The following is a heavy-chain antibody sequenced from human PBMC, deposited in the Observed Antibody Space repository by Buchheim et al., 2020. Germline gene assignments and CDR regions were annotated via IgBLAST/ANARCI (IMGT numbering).Heavy chain of an antibody. CDR2: INPSGSST. CDR3: ASTIPAGTVGYFDY. J-gene: IGHJ4*02. V-gene: IGHV1-46*03. D-gene: IGHD6-19*01. Sequence: QVQLVQSGAEVKKPGASVKVSCKASGYTFTSYYMHWVRQDPGQGLEWMGIINPSGSSTSYAQKFQGRVNMTRDTNTSTFIMELSSLRSEDTAVYYCASTIPAGTVGYFDYWGQGTL. CDR1: GYTFTSYY.